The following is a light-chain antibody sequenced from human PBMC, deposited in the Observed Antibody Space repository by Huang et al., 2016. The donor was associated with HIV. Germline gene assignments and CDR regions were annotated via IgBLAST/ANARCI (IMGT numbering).Light chain of an antibody. CDR2: DAS. CDR3: QHRRNWPPYT. J-gene: IGKJ2*01. V-gene: IGKV3-11*01. Sequence: EIVLTQSPATLSLSPGDRATLPCRTSPSISIYLAWYQQKPGQAPRLLIYDASNRASGIPARFSGSGSGTDFTLTISRLEPEDFAVYYCQHRRNWPPYTLGQGTKLEIK. CDR1: PSISIY.